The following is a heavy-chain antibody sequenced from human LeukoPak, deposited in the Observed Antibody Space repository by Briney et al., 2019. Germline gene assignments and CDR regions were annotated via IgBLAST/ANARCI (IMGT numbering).Heavy chain of an antibody. CDR1: GYTFTSYG. CDR2: ISAYNGNT. D-gene: IGHD5-24*01. V-gene: IGHV1-18*01. J-gene: IGHJ4*02. Sequence: GASVKVSCKASGYTFTSYGISWVRQAPGQGLEWMGWISAYNGNTNYAQKLQGRVTMTTDTSTSTAYMELRSLRSDDTAVYYCARDSHTRRDGYRFDYWGQGTLVTVSS. CDR3: ARDSHTRRDGYRFDY.